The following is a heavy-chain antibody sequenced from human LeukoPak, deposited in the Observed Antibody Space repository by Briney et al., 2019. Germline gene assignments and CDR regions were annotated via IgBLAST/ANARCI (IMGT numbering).Heavy chain of an antibody. CDR1: GFTFNTYS. CDR2: INLDGTEE. V-gene: IGHV3-7*01. J-gene: IGHJ4*02. D-gene: IGHD3/OR15-3a*01. CDR3: ASGRHDFLH. Sequence: GGSLRLSCAASGFTFNTYSMNWVRQAPGKGLEWVANINLDGTEEHYVDSSLKGRFTISRDNAKNSLYLQMTSLRVEDTAVYYCASGRHDFLHWGQGTLVTVSS.